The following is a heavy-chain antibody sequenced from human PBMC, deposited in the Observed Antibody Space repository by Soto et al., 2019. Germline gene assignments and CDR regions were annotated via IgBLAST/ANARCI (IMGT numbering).Heavy chain of an antibody. Sequence: KTSETLSLTCTVSGGSISSYYWSWIRQPAGKGLEWIGRIYTSGSTNSNPSLKSRVTMSVDTSKNQFSLKLSSVTAADTVVYGGARERDGPCDCWGKRNRSTVSS. J-gene: IGHJ4*02. CDR3: ARERDGPCDC. CDR1: GGSISSYY. CDR2: IYTSGST. V-gene: IGHV4-4*07. D-gene: IGHD2-8*01.